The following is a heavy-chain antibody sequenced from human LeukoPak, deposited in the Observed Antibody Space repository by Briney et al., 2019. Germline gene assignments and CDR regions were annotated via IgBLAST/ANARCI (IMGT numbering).Heavy chain of an antibody. Sequence: GGSLRLSCAASGFTFDDHGMSWVRQAPGKGLDWVSGISWSGGTTRYADSVKGRFSISRDNAKNSLYLQMNSLRAEDTPLYYCARDYGGNSGFFDYWGQGTLVTVSS. J-gene: IGHJ4*02. CDR2: ISWSGGTT. CDR3: ARDYGGNSGFFDY. V-gene: IGHV3-20*04. CDR1: GFTFDDHG. D-gene: IGHD4-23*01.